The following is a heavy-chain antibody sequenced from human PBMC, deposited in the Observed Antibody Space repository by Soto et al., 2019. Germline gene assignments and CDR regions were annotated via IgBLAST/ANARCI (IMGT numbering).Heavy chain of an antibody. CDR2: LWYDGSNK. D-gene: IGHD6-13*01. Sequence: QVQLVESGGGVVQPGRSLRLSCAASGFTFSSYGMHWVRQAPGKGLEWVAVLWYDGSNKYYADSVKGRFTISRDNSKNPLYLQMNSLRAEDTAVYYCARGYGGFDPWGQGPLVTVSS. CDR1: GFTFSSYG. V-gene: IGHV3-33*01. CDR3: ARGYGGFDP. J-gene: IGHJ5*02.